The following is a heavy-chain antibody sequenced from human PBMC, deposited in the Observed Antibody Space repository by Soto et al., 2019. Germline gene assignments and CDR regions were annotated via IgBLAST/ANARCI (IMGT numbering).Heavy chain of an antibody. CDR1: GFTFSSYA. CDR3: ASSKDQAY. J-gene: IGHJ4*02. D-gene: IGHD2-2*01. V-gene: IGHV3-74*01. CDR2: INPDGSST. Sequence: GGSLRLSCAASGFTFSSYAMSWVRQAPGKGLAWVSRINPDGSSTNYADSVKGRFTISRDNAKNTLYLQMNSLRADDTAVYYCASSKDQAYWGQGTLVTVSS.